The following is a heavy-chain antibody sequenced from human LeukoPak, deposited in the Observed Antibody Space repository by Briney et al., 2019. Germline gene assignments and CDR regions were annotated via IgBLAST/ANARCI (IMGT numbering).Heavy chain of an antibody. V-gene: IGHV3-33*01. CDR2: IWSDGSNK. D-gene: IGHD1-26*01. CDR1: GFTFSSYG. CDR3: ARGSGSFSGGFDY. Sequence: PGGSLRLSCAASGFTFSSYGMHWVRQIPGKGLEWVAIIWSDGSNKYYADSVKGRFTISRDNSKNTLYLQMNSLRAEDTAVYYCARGSGSFSGGFDYWGQGTLVTVSS. J-gene: IGHJ4*02.